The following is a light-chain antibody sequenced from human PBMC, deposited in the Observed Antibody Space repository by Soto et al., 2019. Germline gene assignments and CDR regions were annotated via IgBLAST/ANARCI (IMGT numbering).Light chain of an antibody. CDR3: QQSYGSPT. CDR1: QSINKY. Sequence: DIHMTQSPSSLSASVGDRVTITCRASQSINKYLNWYQQRPGEAPELLMYAASSLQSGVPSRFSGSGSGTYFTLTITSLQPEDFATYYCQQSYGSPTFGGGTKLEI. J-gene: IGKJ4*01. CDR2: AAS. V-gene: IGKV1-39*01.